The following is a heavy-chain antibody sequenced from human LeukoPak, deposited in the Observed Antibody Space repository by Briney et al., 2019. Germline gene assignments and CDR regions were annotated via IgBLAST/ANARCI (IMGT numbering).Heavy chain of an antibody. V-gene: IGHV1-58*02. J-gene: IGHJ4*02. CDR3: AYSLIVGATIPIFDY. Sequence: SVTVSCTASGFTFTSSAMQWVRQARGQPLEWIGWIVVGSGNTNYAQKFQERVTITRDMSTSTAYMELGSLRSEDTAVYYCAYSLIVGATIPIFDYWGQGTLVTVSS. CDR1: GFTFTSSA. CDR2: IVVGSGNT. D-gene: IGHD1-26*01.